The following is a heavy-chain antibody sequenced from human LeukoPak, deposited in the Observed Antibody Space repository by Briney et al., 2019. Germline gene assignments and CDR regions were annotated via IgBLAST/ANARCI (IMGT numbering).Heavy chain of an antibody. J-gene: IGHJ6*02. D-gene: IGHD5-24*01. V-gene: IGHV3-49*04. CDR1: GFTSGDYA. CDR2: IRSNVFGGTI. CDR3: TSDESHNWDGRTAGYYYYGMDV. Sequence: GSLRLSCRASGFTSGDYAMTWVRQAPGKGMEWIGFIRSNVFGGTIEYSASVKGRFTISRDDSKNIAYLLMNSLQIEDTAVYYCTSDESHNWDGRTAGYYYYGMDVWGQGTTVTVSS.